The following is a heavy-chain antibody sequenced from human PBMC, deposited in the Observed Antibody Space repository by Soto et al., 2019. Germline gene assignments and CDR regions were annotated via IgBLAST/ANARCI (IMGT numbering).Heavy chain of an antibody. D-gene: IGHD3-3*01. CDR1: GGSFSGDY. V-gene: IGHV4-34*01. Sequence: PSETLSLTCAVYGGSFSGDYWSWIRQPPGKGLEWIGEINHSGGTNYNPSLKSRVTISVDTSKNQFSLRLSSVTAADTALYYCARSHLTHDFWTQYYHYYGMDVWGQGTTVTVSS. J-gene: IGHJ6*02. CDR2: INHSGGT. CDR3: ARSHLTHDFWTQYYHYYGMDV.